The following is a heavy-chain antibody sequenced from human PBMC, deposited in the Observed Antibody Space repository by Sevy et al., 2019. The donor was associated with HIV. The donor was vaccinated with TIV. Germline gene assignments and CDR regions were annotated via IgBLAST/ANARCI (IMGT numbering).Heavy chain of an antibody. Sequence: GGSLRLSCAASGFTFSSYGMHWVRQAPGKGLEWVAVILYDGSKKYYEDSVKGRFTCSRDNSKNTFYLQMSSLTSEDTAVYYCARGLAALPGYYYGMDVWGQGTAVTVSS. V-gene: IGHV3-33*01. CDR1: GFTFSSYG. CDR2: ILYDGSKK. CDR3: ARGLAALPGYYYGMDV. J-gene: IGHJ6*02. D-gene: IGHD6-6*01.